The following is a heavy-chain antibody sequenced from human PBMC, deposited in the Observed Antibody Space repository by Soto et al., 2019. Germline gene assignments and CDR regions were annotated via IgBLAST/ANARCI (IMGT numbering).Heavy chain of an antibody. D-gene: IGHD3-16*02. CDR1: GGTFSSYA. V-gene: IGHV1-69*13. Sequence: ASVKVSCKASGGTFSSYAISWVRQAPGQGLEWMGGIIPIFGTANYAQKFQGRVTITADESTSTAYMELSSLRSEDTAVYYCARSIGRGLGELSLRNAFDIWGQGTMVTVSS. CDR3: ARSIGRGLGELSLRNAFDI. J-gene: IGHJ3*02. CDR2: IIPIFGTA.